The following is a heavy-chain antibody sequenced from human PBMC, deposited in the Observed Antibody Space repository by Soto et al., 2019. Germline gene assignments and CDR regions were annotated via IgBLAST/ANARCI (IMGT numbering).Heavy chain of an antibody. CDR2: IYYSGST. CDR3: ARGEFYYFMDV. J-gene: IGHJ6*03. CDR1: GDSINSYY. V-gene: IGHV4-59*01. Sequence: SETLSLTCSVSGDSINSYYWSWVRQPPGKGLEWIGHIYYSGSTSYNPSLESRVTMSVDTSENQFSLRLTSVAAADTAVYYCARGEFYYFMDVWGKGTSVTVSS.